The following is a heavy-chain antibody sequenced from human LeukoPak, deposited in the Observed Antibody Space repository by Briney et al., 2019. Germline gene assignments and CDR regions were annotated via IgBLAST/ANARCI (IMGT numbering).Heavy chain of an antibody. CDR3: ARLRYYDSSGYTFDN. V-gene: IGHV4-30-4*01. D-gene: IGHD3-22*01. J-gene: IGHJ4*01. Sequence: SETLSLTCTVSGGAITSSIYYFSWVRQPPGKGLECIGYIYYSGTTYYSPSLKGRVTMSVDTSQNQFSLKLRSVTAADTAVYYCARLRYYDSSGYTFDNWGHGTLVTVSP. CDR1: GGAITSSIYY. CDR2: IYYSGTT.